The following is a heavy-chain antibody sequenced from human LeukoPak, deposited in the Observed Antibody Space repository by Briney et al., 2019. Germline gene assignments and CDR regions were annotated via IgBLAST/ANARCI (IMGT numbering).Heavy chain of an antibody. CDR1: GYTFTSYG. V-gene: IGHV1-18*01. CDR3: ARDHNAERIPTYYYYGMDV. J-gene: IGHJ6*02. Sequence: ASVKVSCKASGYTFTSYGISWVRQAPGQGLEWMGCISAYNGNTNNAQKLQGRVTMTTDTSTSTAYMELRSLRSDDPAVYYSARDHNAERIPTYYYYGMDVWGQGTTVTVSS. D-gene: IGHD1-14*01. CDR2: ISAYNGNT.